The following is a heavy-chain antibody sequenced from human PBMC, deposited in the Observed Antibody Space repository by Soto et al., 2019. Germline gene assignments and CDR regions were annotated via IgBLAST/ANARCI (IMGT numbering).Heavy chain of an antibody. CDR1: GFTFANFG. CDR3: AKVAQSGLVVEYFDG. V-gene: IGHV3-23*01. CDR2: ISSSGRRT. D-gene: IGHD3-9*01. Sequence: GGSLRLSGGTSGFTFANFGIGWVRQAPWKGLYWLSGISSSGRRTYYADSVKGRFTISRDNSKKTLYLQMDSLRGDDTAVYYCAKVAQSGLVVEYFDGLGGGALVTVSS. J-gene: IGHJ4*02.